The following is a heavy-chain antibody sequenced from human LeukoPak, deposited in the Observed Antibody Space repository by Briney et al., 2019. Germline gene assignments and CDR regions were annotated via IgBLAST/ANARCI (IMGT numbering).Heavy chain of an antibody. Sequence: GGSLRLSCAASGFTFSSYSMNWVRQAPGKGLEWVSSISSSSSYIYYADSVKGRFTISRDNAKNTLYLQMNSLRAEDTAVYYCAKDWSPYNWNYDAFDIWGQGTMVTVSS. D-gene: IGHD1-1*01. CDR2: ISSSSSYI. J-gene: IGHJ3*02. CDR3: AKDWSPYNWNYDAFDI. V-gene: IGHV3-21*04. CDR1: GFTFSSYS.